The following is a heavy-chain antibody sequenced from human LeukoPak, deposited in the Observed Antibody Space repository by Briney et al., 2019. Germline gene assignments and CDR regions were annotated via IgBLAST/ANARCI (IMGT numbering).Heavy chain of an antibody. V-gene: IGHV3-23*01. CDR3: AKAQWDYVWGSYGIDV. CDR2: ISGSGGST. CDR1: GFTFSSYA. J-gene: IGHJ6*02. D-gene: IGHD3-16*01. Sequence: GGSLRLSCAASGFTFSSYAMSWVRQAPGEGLEWVSAISGSGGSTYYADSVKGRFTISRDNSKNTLYLQMNSLRAEDTAVYYCAKAQWDYVWGSYGIDVWGQGTTVTVSS.